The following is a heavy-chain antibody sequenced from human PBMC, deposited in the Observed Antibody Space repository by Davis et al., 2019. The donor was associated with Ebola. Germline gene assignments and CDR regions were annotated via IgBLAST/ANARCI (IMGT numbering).Heavy chain of an antibody. Sequence: GESLKISCAASGFTFSSYAMSWVRQAPGKGLEWVSAISGSGGSTYYADSMKGRFTISRDNSKNSLYLQMNSLRAEDTAVYYCSSGLRGYYYYYGMDVWGQGTTVTVSS. CDR2: ISGSGGST. D-gene: IGHD6-25*01. CDR3: SSGLRGYYYYYGMDV. CDR1: GFTFSSYA. V-gene: IGHV3-23*01. J-gene: IGHJ6*02.